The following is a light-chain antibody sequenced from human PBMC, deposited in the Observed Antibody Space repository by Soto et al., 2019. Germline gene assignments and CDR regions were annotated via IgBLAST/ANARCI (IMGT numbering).Light chain of an antibody. J-gene: IGKJ2*01. V-gene: IGKV1-5*01. Sequence: DIQMTQSPSTLSASVGDRVTITCRASQSISGWLAWYQQKPGKAPKVLIYDASNLEPGVPSGFSGSGSGTEFTLTISSLQPDDFATYYCQRYDSYSMYTFGQGTKLEIK. CDR2: DAS. CDR1: QSISGW. CDR3: QRYDSYSMYT.